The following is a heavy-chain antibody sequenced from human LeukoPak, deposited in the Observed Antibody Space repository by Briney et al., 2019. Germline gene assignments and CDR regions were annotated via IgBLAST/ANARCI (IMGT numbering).Heavy chain of an antibody. CDR2: IWYDGSNK. D-gene: IGHD5-18*01. CDR3: AKESGYSYGSYYYYMDV. CDR1: GFTFSSYG. J-gene: IGHJ6*03. V-gene: IGHV3-33*06. Sequence: RSLRLSCAASGFTFSSYGMHWVRQAPGKGLEWVAVIWYDGSNKYYADSVKGRFTISRDNSKNTLYLQMNSLRAEDTAVYYCAKESGYSYGSYYYYMDVWGKGTTVTVSS.